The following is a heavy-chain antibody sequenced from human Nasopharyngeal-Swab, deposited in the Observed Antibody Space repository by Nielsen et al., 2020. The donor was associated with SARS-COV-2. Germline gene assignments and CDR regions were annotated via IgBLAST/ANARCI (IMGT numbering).Heavy chain of an antibody. J-gene: IGHJ4*02. CDR2: INPNSGGT. V-gene: IGHV1-2*06. Sequence: WVGQAPGQRLEWMGRINPNSGGTNYAQKFQGRVTMTRDTSISTAYMELSRLRSDDTAVYYCARLEWEPQYWGQGTLVTVSS. CDR3: ARLEWEPQY. D-gene: IGHD1-26*01.